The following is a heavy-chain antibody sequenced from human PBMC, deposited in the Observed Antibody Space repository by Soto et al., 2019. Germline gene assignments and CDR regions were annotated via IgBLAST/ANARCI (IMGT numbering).Heavy chain of an antibody. CDR1: GYTFGSYG. J-gene: IGHJ5*02. CDR3: ARDATGTVWLDP. Sequence: ASVKVSCKASGYTFGSYGISWVRQAPGQGLEWMGWVSGYNAEIKYAERFQGRVTMTTDTSTNTAYLELRSLRSDDTALYFCARDATGTVWLDPWGQGTLVTVSS. V-gene: IGHV1-18*01. CDR2: VSGYNAEI. D-gene: IGHD1-1*01.